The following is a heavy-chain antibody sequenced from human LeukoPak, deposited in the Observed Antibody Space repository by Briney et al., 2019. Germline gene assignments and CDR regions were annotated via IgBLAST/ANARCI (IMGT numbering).Heavy chain of an antibody. Sequence: SETLSLTCTVSGVSISSYYWSWIRQPAGKGLEWIGRIYTSGSTNYNPSLKSRVTISVDTSKNQFSLKLRFVTPADTAVYYCARTTEGYCSGSSCYSYYYYMDVWGKGTTVTVSS. V-gene: IGHV4-4*07. CDR3: ARTTEGYCSGSSCYSYYYYMDV. CDR1: GVSISSYY. CDR2: IYTSGST. D-gene: IGHD2-15*01. J-gene: IGHJ6*03.